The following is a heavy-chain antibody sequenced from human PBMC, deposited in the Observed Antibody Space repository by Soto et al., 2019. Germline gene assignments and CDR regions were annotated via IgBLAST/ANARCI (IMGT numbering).Heavy chain of an antibody. D-gene: IGHD6-19*01. Sequence: GESLKISCKGSGYSFTSYWINWVRQMPGKGLEWMGTIDPSDSYTNYSPSFQGHVTISADKSISTAYPQWSSLKASDTAMYYCARQLYRSGWYSGYWGQGTLVTV. CDR3: ARQLYRSGWYSGY. CDR1: GYSFTSYW. J-gene: IGHJ4*02. CDR2: IDPSDSYT. V-gene: IGHV5-10-1*01.